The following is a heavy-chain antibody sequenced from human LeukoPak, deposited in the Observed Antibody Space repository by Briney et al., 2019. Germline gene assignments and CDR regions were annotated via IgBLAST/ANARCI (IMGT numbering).Heavy chain of an antibody. CDR1: GYTFTSYY. J-gene: IGHJ6*03. D-gene: IGHD5-18*01. V-gene: IGHV1-46*01. Sequence: ASVKVSCKASGYTFTSYYMHWVRQAPGQGLEWMGIINPSGGSTSYAQKFQGRVTITADESTSTAYMELSSLRFEDTAVYYCARAEGPTAMVEWGYMDVWGKGTTVTVSS. CDR2: INPSGGST. CDR3: ARAEGPTAMVEWGYMDV.